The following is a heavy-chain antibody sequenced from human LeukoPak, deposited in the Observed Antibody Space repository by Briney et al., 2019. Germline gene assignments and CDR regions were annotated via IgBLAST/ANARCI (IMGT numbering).Heavy chain of an antibody. D-gene: IGHD6-13*01. CDR3: ASCYRIAAAGTSWFDP. CDR1: GRSFSGYY. V-gene: IGHV4-34*01. J-gene: IGHJ5*02. CDR2: INHSGST. Sequence: TSETLSLTCAVYGRSFSGYYWSWIRQPPGKGLERIGEINHSGSTNYNPSLKSRVTISVDTSKNQFSLKLSSVTAADTAVYYCASCYRIAAAGTSWFDPWGQGTLVTVSS.